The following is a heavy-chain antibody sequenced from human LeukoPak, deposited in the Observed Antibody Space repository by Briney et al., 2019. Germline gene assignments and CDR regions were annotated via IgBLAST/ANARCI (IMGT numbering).Heavy chain of an antibody. Sequence: GGSLRLSCSASGFSFSSLRMHWVRQAPGKGLEYVSGISSDGGSTYYADSVKGRFTISRDNSKNTLFLQVSSLRPEDTAVYYCVNQISGWVYWGRGTLVSVSS. D-gene: IGHD6-19*01. CDR2: ISSDGGST. CDR1: GFSFSSLR. J-gene: IGHJ4*02. CDR3: VNQISGWVY. V-gene: IGHV3-64D*06.